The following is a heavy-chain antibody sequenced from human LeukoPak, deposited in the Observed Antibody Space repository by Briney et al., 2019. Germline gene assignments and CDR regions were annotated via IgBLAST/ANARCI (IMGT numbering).Heavy chain of an antibody. CDR1: GFTVSSNY. Sequence: PGGSLRLSCAASGFTVSSNYMSWVRQAPGKGLEWVSVICSGGSTYYADSVKGRFTISRDNSKNTLYIQMNSLRAEETAVYYCARESRGAFDPWGQGTLVTVSS. CDR2: ICSGGST. CDR3: ARESRGAFDP. J-gene: IGHJ5*02. V-gene: IGHV3-53*01. D-gene: IGHD3-10*01.